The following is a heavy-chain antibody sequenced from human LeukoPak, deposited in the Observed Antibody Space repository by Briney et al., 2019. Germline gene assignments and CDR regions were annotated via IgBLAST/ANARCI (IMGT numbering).Heavy chain of an antibody. Sequence: GQSLRLSCTGSGFTFGAHSMAWVRQAPGKGPEWVGFIRGKAYGGATGYTASVKGRFTISRDDSKSIVYLQMNSLRTEDTAVYYCICLTDPFDYWGQGTLATVSS. V-gene: IGHV3-49*04. CDR3: ICLTDPFDY. CDR2: IRGKAYGGAT. CDR1: GFTFGAHS. J-gene: IGHJ4*02.